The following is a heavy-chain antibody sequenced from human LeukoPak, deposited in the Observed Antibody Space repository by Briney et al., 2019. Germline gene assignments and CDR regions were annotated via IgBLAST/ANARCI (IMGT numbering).Heavy chain of an antibody. D-gene: IGHD6-6*01. Sequence: GGSLRLSCAASGFTLSSYWMSWVRQAPGKGLEWVANINQDGSGKSYVDSVKGRFTISRDNAKNSLFLQMNSLRAEDTAVYYCARINSSSSPHFDYWGQGTLVTVSS. CDR1: GFTLSSYW. J-gene: IGHJ4*02. CDR2: INQDGSGK. CDR3: ARINSSSSPHFDY. V-gene: IGHV3-7*01.